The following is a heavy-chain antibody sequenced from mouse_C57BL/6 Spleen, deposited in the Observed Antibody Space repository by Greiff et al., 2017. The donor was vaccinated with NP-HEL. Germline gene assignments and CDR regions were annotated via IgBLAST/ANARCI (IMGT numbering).Heavy chain of an antibody. V-gene: IGHV1-82*01. CDR2: IYPGDGDT. J-gene: IGHJ2*01. CDR3: ARERTVVAPFDY. Sequence: QVQLKQSGPELVKPGASVKISCKASGYAFSSSWMNWVKQRPGKGLEWIGRIYPGDGDTNYNGKFKGKATLTADKSSSTAYMQLSSLTSEDSAVYFCARERTVVAPFDYWGQGTTLTVSS. D-gene: IGHD1-1*01. CDR1: GYAFSSSW.